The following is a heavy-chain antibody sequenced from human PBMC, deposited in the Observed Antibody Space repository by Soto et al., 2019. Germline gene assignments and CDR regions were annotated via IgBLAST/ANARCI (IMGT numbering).Heavy chain of an antibody. CDR2: IIPILGIA. V-gene: IGHV1-69*04. CDR1: GGTFSSYT. Sequence: ASVKVSCKASGGTFSSYTISWVRQAPGQGLEWMGRIIPILGIANYAQKFQGRVTITADKSTSTAYMELSSLRSEDTAVYYCARDFRSPVGAGVTHYFDYWGQGTLVTVSS. J-gene: IGHJ4*02. CDR3: ARDFRSPVGAGVTHYFDY. D-gene: IGHD1-26*01.